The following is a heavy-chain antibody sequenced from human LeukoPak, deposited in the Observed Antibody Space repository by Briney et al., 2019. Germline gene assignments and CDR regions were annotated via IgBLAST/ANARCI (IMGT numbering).Heavy chain of an antibody. J-gene: IGHJ4*02. CDR2: IIPIFGTA. D-gene: IGHD3-3*01. Sequence: ASVKVSCKASGYTFTSYGISWVRQAPGQGLEWMGGIIPIFGTANYAQKFQGRVTITADESTSTAYMELSSLRSEDTAVYYCARVSVLRSYDYWGQGTLVTVSS. V-gene: IGHV1-69*13. CDR1: GYTFTSYG. CDR3: ARVSVLRSYDY.